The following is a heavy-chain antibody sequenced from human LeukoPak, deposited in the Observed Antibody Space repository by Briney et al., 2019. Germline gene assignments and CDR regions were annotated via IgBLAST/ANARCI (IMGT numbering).Heavy chain of an antibody. Sequence: ASVKVSCKASGYTFISYDINWVRQATGQGLEWMGWISAYNGNTNYAQKLQGRVTMTTDTSTNTAYMELRSLKSDDTAVYYCAGGVLLFDYGGQGPLVTVSS. CDR1: GYTFISYD. D-gene: IGHD2-8*01. CDR2: ISAYNGNT. J-gene: IGHJ4*02. V-gene: IGHV1-18*01. CDR3: AGGVLLFDY.